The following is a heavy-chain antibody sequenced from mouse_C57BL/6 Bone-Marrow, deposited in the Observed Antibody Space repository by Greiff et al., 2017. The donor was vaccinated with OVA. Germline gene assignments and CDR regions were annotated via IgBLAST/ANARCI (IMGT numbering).Heavy chain of an antibody. V-gene: IGHV1-55*01. J-gene: IGHJ4*01. CDR2: IYPGSGST. CDR3: ARGLRRGPYAMDY. CDR1: GYTFTSYW. Sequence: QVQLQQPGAELVKPGASVKMSCKASGYTFTSYWITWVKQRPGHGLEWIGDIYPGSGSTNYNEKFKSKATLTVDTSSSTAYMQLSSLTSEDSAVYYCARGLRRGPYAMDYWGQGTSVTVSS. D-gene: IGHD2-4*01.